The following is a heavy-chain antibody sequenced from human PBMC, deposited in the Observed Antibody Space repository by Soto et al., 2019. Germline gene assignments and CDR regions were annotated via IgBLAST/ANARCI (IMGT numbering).Heavy chain of an antibody. J-gene: IGHJ6*02. CDR2: FDGVGDST. CDR1: GFTFRTFV. V-gene: IGHV3-23*01. D-gene: IGHD3-3*01. CDR3: ANALGWAGPGRPYYYHGMDV. Sequence: GGSLRLSCEVSGFTFRTFVVSWVRQAPGKGLEWVSSFDGVGDSTYYADSVKGRFTIFKDSSRTRLFLQMDSLRADDTAVYYCANALGWAGPGRPYYYHGMDVWGQGTTVTVSS.